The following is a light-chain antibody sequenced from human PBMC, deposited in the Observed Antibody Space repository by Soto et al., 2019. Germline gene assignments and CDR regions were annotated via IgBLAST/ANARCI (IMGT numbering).Light chain of an antibody. V-gene: IGKV3-15*01. CDR3: QQYYNWPPIT. J-gene: IGKJ5*01. CDR2: GAS. Sequence: EIVMTQSPATLSVSPGERATLSCRASQSVSSNLAWYQQKPGQAPRLLIYGASTRATGIPARFSGSGSGTEFTLTISRLQSEDFAVYYCQQYYNWPPITFGQGTRLEIK. CDR1: QSVSSN.